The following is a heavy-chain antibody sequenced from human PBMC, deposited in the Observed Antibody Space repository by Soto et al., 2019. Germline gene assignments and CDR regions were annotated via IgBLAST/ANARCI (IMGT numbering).Heavy chain of an antibody. J-gene: IGHJ5*02. CDR2: INPKSDDT. V-gene: IGHV1-2*02. CDR1: GYPFSDNQ. Sequence: ASGKVSCKASGYPFSDNQIHWVRRSPGQGLEWMGRINPKSDDTNYAQKFQGRVTMTRDTSIDTAYLELTGLTSDDTATYYCARKHSLDYIRWGLDPWGQGTLVTVSS. D-gene: IGHD4-4*01. CDR3: ARKHSLDYIRWGLDP.